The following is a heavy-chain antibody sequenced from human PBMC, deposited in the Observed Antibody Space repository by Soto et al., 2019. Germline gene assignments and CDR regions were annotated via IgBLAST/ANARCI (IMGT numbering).Heavy chain of an antibody. CDR1: GFIFSNYV. CDR2: ISDSGGTS. V-gene: IGHV3-23*04. CDR3: ANRPRAPHTFDY. J-gene: IGHJ4*02. Sequence: EVQLVDSGGGLVQPGGSLRLSCAASGFIFSNYVMSWVRQAPGKGLVWVSSISDSGGTSYYADSVKGRFTISRDNSKYTLNLQVNSLRAEDKAIYYCANRPRAPHTFDYWGQGTLVTVSS.